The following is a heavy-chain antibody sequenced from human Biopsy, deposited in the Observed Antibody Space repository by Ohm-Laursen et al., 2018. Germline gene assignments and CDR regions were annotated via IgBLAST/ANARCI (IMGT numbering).Heavy chain of an antibody. CDR3: AKDYRDSRGIFGIVVVRPLDY. Sequence: SLRLSCTASGFTFSSYGMHWVRQAPGKGLEWVATMSYAGTQKYYGDSVKGRFTISRDNSKNTLYLQMNSLRAEDTAVYYCAKDYRDSRGIFGIVVVRPLDYWGQGSLVTVSS. J-gene: IGHJ4*02. CDR1: GFTFSSYG. CDR2: MSYAGTQK. V-gene: IGHV3-30*18. D-gene: IGHD3-22*01.